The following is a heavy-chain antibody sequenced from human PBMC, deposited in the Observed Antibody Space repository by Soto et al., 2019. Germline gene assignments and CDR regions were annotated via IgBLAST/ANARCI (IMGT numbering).Heavy chain of an antibody. D-gene: IGHD3-16*01. V-gene: IGHV1-3*01. J-gene: IGHJ4*02. CDR1: GYTLTELS. CDR3: ARDHRGSGLTFDY. Sequence: ASVKVSCKVSGYTLTELSMHWVRQAPGKRLEWMGWINAGNGNTKYSQKFQGRVTITRDTSASTAYMELSSLRSEDTAVYYCARDHRGSGLTFDYWGQGTLVTVSS. CDR2: INAGNGNT.